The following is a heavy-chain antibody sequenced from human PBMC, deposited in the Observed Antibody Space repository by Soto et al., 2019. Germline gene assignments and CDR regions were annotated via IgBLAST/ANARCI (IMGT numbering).Heavy chain of an antibody. V-gene: IGHV3-33*01. CDR1: GFPFSFYC. Sequence: PXEFLSLSCAVSGFPFSFYCYHWVGQSPGKGLEWLGVIVSDGSAIYHADSLEGRFFISRDNSKDILYLQMNSLRVEDTAVYYCARDDEFDNENGFDMWGQGTMVTVSS. D-gene: IGHD3-9*01. J-gene: IGHJ3*02. CDR2: IVSDGSAI. CDR3: ARDDEFDNENGFDM.